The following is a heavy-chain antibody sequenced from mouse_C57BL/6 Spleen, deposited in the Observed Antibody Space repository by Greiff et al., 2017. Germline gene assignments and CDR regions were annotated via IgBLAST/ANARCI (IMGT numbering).Heavy chain of an antibody. J-gene: IGHJ2*01. CDR3: TSLPYYYGSSFDY. Sequence: VQLQQSGPELVKPGASVKMSCKASGYTFTDYNMHWVKQSHGKSLEWIGYINPNNGGTSYNQKFKGKATLTVNKSSSTAYMELRSLTSEDSAVYYCTSLPYYYGSSFDYWGQGTTLTVSS. CDR2: INPNNGGT. V-gene: IGHV1-22*01. D-gene: IGHD1-1*01. CDR1: GYTFTDYN.